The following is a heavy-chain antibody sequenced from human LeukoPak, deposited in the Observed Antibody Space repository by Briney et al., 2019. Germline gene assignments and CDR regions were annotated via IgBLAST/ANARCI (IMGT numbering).Heavy chain of an antibody. D-gene: IGHD5-12*01. CDR3: ARGPSGYSDYYYGMDV. CDR2: IYYSGST. CDR1: GGSISGNY. J-gene: IGHJ6*02. Sequence: SETLSLTCTVSGGSISGNYWSWIRQPPGKGLEWIGYIYYSGSTNYNPSLKSRVTISVDTSKNQFSLKLSSVTAADTAVYYCARGPSGYSDYYYGMDVWGQGPRSPSP. V-gene: IGHV4-59*01.